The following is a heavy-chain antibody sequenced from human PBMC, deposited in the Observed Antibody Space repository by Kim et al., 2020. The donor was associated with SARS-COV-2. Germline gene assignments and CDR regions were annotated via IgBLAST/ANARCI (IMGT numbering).Heavy chain of an antibody. J-gene: IGHJ6*02. Sequence: GRFTISRDNAKNSLYRQMNSLRGEDTAVYYCARSSSSSYLYYYYYYGMDVWGQGTTVTVSS. D-gene: IGHD6-6*01. V-gene: IGHV3-11*06. CDR3: ARSSSSSYLYYYYYYGMDV.